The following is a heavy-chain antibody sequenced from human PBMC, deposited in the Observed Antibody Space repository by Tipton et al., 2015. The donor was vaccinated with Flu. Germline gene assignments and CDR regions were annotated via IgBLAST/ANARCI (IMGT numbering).Heavy chain of an antibody. CDR2: IKKDGSDK. D-gene: IGHD6-19*01. CDR3: AREGHGEWLKAFDI. J-gene: IGHJ3*02. Sequence: SLRLSCAASGFTFSTYWMSWVRQAPGKGLEWVANIKKDGSDKYYVASAKGRFTISRDNAKNTLYLQMNSLRVEDTAVYYCAREGHGEWLKAFDIWGQGAMVTVSS. V-gene: IGHV3-7*01. CDR1: GFTFSTYW.